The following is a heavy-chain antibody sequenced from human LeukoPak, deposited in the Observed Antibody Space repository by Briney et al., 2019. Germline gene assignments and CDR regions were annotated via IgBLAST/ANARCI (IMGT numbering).Heavy chain of an antibody. CDR1: GGSISSSSYY. D-gene: IGHD2-21*02. J-gene: IGHJ3*02. CDR3: ARSHIVAVTGFAFDI. CDR2: IYYSGST. Sequence: SETLSLTCTVSGGSISSSSYYWGWIRQPPGKGLEWIGSIYYSGSTYYNPSLKSRVTITVDTSKNQFSLKLSSVTAPDTTVYYCARSHIVAVTGFAFDIWGQGTLVTVSS. V-gene: IGHV4-39*01.